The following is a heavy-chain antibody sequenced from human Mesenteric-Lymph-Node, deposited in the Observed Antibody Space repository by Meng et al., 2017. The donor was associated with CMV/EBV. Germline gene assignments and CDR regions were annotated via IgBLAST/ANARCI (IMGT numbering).Heavy chain of an antibody. CDR3: AVPAAYDALDI. V-gene: IGHV3-53*01. Sequence: GGSLRLSCAASGFTFSSYAMSWVRQAPGKGLEWVSVVYDDGSTYYADSVKGRFIISRDNSKRTLYLQMNSLRAEDTAVYYCAVPAAYDALDIWGHGTMVTVSS. CDR1: GFTFSSYA. J-gene: IGHJ3*02. CDR2: VYDDGST. D-gene: IGHD2-2*01.